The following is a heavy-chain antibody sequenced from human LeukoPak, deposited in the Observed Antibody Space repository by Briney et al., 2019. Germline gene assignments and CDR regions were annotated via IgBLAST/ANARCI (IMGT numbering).Heavy chain of an antibody. CDR2: IYPGDSDT. CDR1: GYSFTSYW. J-gene: IGHJ3*02. D-gene: IGHD6-13*01. CDR3: ARLRQQRVLRMAFEI. V-gene: IGHV5-51*01. Sequence: GESLKIPCKDSGYSFTSYWIGWVRQMPGKGLEWMGIIYPGDSDTRYSPSFQGQVTISADKSISTATLQWSSLKASDTAMYYCARLRQQRVLRMAFEISGAGKMVTVSS.